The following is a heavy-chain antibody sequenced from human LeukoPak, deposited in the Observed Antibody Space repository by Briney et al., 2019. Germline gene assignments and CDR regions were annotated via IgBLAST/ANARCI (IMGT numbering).Heavy chain of an antibody. V-gene: IGHV4-39*01. CDR3: ASQETRYSIAASET. CDR2: IYYSGNT. CDR1: GGSISSSSYY. D-gene: IGHD6-13*01. Sequence: PSETLSLTCTVSGGSISSSSYYWGWIRQPPGEGLEWVGSIYYSGNTFYSPSLKSRVTISVDTSKNQFSLKLSSVTAADTAVYYCASQETRYSIAASETWGQGTLVTVSS. J-gene: IGHJ5*02.